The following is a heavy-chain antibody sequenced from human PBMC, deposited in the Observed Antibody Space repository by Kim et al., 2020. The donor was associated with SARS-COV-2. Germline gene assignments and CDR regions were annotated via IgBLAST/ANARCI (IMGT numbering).Heavy chain of an antibody. D-gene: IGHD3-22*01. CDR1: GFPFSNYA. CDR3: AKDRVGSGDYYDFIDC. CDR2: ISGHGSNA. V-gene: IGHV3-23*01. J-gene: IGHJ4*02. Sequence: GGSLRLSCAASGFPFSNYAMNWVRQAPGKGLEWVSAISGHGSNAFYADSVKGRFTISRDKSKSALSLQMDSLRGEDTAVYYCAKDRVGSGDYYDFIDCWGQGTLVTVSS.